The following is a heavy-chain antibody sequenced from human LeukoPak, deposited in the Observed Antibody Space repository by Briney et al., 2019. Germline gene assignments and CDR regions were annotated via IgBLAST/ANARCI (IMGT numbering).Heavy chain of an antibody. J-gene: IGHJ4*02. CDR3: TRVGYIDEGIDY. CDR1: GFPFSSYW. V-gene: IGHV3-7*04. CDR2: IKQDGSKK. Sequence: GGSLRLSCVASGFPFSSYWMTWVRQAPGKGLEWVANIKQDGSKKSYVDSVKGRFTISRDNAKNSLYLQMNSLRAEDTSIYYCTRVGYIDEGIDYWGQETLVTVSS. D-gene: IGHD5-24*01.